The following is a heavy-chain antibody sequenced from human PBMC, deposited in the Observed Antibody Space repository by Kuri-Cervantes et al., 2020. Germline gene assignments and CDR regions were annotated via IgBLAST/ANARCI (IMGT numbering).Heavy chain of an antibody. Sequence: SETLSLTCAVYGGSFSGYYWSWIRQPPGKGMEWIGSTYYSGSTYYNPSLKSRVTISVDTSKNQFSLKLSSVTAADTAVYYCARGRSKDYFDYWGQGTLVTVSS. V-gene: IGHV4-34*01. CDR1: GGSFSGYY. CDR2: TYYSGST. J-gene: IGHJ4*02. CDR3: ARGRSKDYFDY.